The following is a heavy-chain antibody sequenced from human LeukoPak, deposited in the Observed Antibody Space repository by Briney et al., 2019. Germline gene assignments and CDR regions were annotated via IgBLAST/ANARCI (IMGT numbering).Heavy chain of an antibody. CDR2: IGTGGDT. CDR1: GFSFDNYD. V-gene: IGHV3-13*01. D-gene: IGHD3-10*01. J-gene: IGHJ5*02. Sequence: GGSLRFSCAVSGFSFDNYDMHWVRQISGEGLEWVAAIGTGGDTYYRDSVKGRFTISRGNAKNSLYLQMNSLRVGDTAVYYCVRDYGPGGFGPWGQGALVTVSS. CDR3: VRDYGPGGFGP.